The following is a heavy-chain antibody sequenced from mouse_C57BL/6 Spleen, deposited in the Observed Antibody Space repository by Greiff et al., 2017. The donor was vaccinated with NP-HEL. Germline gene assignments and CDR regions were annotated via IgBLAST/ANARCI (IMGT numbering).Heavy chain of an antibody. J-gene: IGHJ4*01. CDR2: IHPNSGST. D-gene: IGHD1-1*01. V-gene: IGHV1-64*01. Sequence: VQLQQPGAELVKPGASVKLSCKASGYTFTSYWMHWVKQRPGQGLEWIGMIHPNSGSTNYNEKFKSKATLTVDKSSSTAYMQLSSLTSEDSAVYYCARCPYYYGSSPYAMDYWGQGTSVTVSS. CDR3: ARCPYYYGSSPYAMDY. CDR1: GYTFTSYW.